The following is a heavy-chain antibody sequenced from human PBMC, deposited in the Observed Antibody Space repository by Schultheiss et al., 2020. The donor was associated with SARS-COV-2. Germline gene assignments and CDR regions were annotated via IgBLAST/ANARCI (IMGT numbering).Heavy chain of an antibody. J-gene: IGHJ4*02. CDR3: ARAMAVGATQAFDY. V-gene: IGHV4-30-4*01. CDR2: IYYSGST. D-gene: IGHD1-26*01. CDR1: GGSISSGDYY. Sequence: LRLSCTVSGGSISSGDYYWSWIRQPPGKGLEWIGYIYYSGSTNYNPSLKSRVTISVDTSKNQFSLKLNSVTAADTAVYYCARAMAVGATQAFDYWGQGTLVTVSS.